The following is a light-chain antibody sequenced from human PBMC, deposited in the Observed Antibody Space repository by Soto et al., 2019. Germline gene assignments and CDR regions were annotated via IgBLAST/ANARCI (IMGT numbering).Light chain of an antibody. V-gene: IGKV3-20*01. J-gene: IGKJ2*01. CDR3: QQYGNSPRT. Sequence: IVLTQSPGTLSLSPGERATLSCRASQSVNSNFFAWYQQKPGQAPRLLIFGVSSRAPGIPDRFTGSGSGTDFALTISGLEPEDFAIYYCQQYGNSPRTFGQGT. CDR1: QSVNSNF. CDR2: GVS.